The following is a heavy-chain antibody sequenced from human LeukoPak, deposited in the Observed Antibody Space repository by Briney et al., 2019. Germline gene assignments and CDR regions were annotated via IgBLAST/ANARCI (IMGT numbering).Heavy chain of an antibody. Sequence: GGSLGLSCAASGFTFSSYAMSWVRQAPGKGLEWVSAISGSGGSTYYADSVKGRFTISRDNSKNTLYLQMNSLRAEDTAVYYCAKPAYYYDSSGYLVDIWGQGTMVTVSS. CDR1: GFTFSSYA. V-gene: IGHV3-23*01. CDR2: ISGSGGST. CDR3: AKPAYYYDSSGYLVDI. D-gene: IGHD3-22*01. J-gene: IGHJ3*02.